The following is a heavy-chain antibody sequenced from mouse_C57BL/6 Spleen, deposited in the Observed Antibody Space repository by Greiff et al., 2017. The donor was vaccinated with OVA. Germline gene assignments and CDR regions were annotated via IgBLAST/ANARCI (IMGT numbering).Heavy chain of an antibody. V-gene: IGHV5-4*01. CDR1: GFTFSSYA. Sequence: EVKLVESGGGLVKPGGSLKLSCAASGFTFSSYAMSWVRQTPEKRLEWVATISDGGSYTYYPDNVKGRVTITRDTAKNNLYLQMSHLKYEDTAVYYCARERYDNTFDYWGQGTTLTVSS. CDR2: ISDGGSYT. D-gene: IGHD2-3*01. CDR3: ARERYDNTFDY. J-gene: IGHJ2*01.